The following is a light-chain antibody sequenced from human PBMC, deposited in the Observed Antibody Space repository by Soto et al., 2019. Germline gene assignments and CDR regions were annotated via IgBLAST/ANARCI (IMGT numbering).Light chain of an antibody. CDR2: EAS. V-gene: IGLV2-14*01. Sequence: QSALTQPASVSGSPGQSITISCTGTSSDVGGYNYVSWYQQHPGKAPKLMISEASHRPSGVSTRFSGSKSGNTASLTISGLQAEDEADYYCSSYTTSGTYVFGAGTKLTVL. J-gene: IGLJ1*01. CDR3: SSYTTSGTYV. CDR1: SSDVGGYNY.